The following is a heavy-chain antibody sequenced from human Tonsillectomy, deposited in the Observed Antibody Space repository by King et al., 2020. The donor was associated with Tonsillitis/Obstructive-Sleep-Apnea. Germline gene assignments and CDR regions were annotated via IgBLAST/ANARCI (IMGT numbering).Heavy chain of an antibody. V-gene: IGHV3-7*03. CDR1: GFTFSSFW. D-gene: IGHD3-22*01. J-gene: IGHJ3*02. Sequence: VQLVESGGGLVQPGGSLRLSCAASGFTFSSFWMTWVRQAPGKGLEWVANIKEDGSKKYYVDSVKGRFTISRDNAKNSLYLQMNSLRAEDTAVYYCARFLDYYDSSGYRAFDIWGQGTMVTVSS. CDR3: ARFLDYYDSSGYRAFDI. CDR2: IKEDGSKK.